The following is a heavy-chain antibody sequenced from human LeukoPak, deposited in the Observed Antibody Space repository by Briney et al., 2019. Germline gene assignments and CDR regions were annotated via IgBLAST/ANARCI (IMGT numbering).Heavy chain of an antibody. J-gene: IGHJ4*02. CDR3: ARDSDYDFWSGGTA. CDR1: GFTFSSYW. D-gene: IGHD3-3*01. V-gene: IGHV3-7*01. CDR2: IKQDGSEK. Sequence: SGGSLRLSCAASGFTFSSYWVSWVRQAPGKGLEWVANIKQDGSEKYYVDSVKGRFTISRDNAKNSLYLQMNSLRAEDTAVYYCARDSDYDFWSGGTAGGQGTLVTVSS.